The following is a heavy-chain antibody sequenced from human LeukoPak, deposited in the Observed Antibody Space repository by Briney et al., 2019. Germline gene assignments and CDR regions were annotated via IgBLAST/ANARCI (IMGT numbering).Heavy chain of an antibody. CDR1: GFTFSTYA. CDR2: LNGSDDGT. V-gene: IGHV3-23*01. Sequence: GGSLRLSCAASGFTFSTYAMSWVHQIPGKGLEWVSALNGSDDGTYYADSVKGRFTISRDNSRNTLYLQMNTLRAEDTAVYFCAKSPVSSCRGSFCYPFDYWGQGNLVTVSS. J-gene: IGHJ4*02. CDR3: AKSPVSSCRGSFCYPFDY. D-gene: IGHD2-15*01.